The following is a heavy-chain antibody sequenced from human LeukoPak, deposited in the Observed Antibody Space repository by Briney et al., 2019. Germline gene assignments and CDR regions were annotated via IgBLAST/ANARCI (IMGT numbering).Heavy chain of an antibody. CDR3: TRGRRYFDWLLRGYYFDY. Sequence: SETLSLTCAVYGGSFSGYYWSWIRQPPGKGLEWIGEINHSGSTNYNPSLKSRVTISVDTSKNQFSLKLSSVTAADTAVYYCTRGRRYFDWLLRGYYFDYWGQGTLVTVSS. J-gene: IGHJ4*02. V-gene: IGHV4-34*01. CDR2: INHSGST. CDR1: GGSFSGYY. D-gene: IGHD3-9*01.